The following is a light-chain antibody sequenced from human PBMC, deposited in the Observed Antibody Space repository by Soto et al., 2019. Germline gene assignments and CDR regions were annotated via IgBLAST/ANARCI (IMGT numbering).Light chain of an antibody. CDR1: QSVDNN. Sequence: EVVMTQSPATLSLSPGERATLSCRASQSVDNNFAWYQQKPGQAPRLLIYGASTRATGIPARFSGSGSGTEFTLTISSLQSEDFALYYCQQYNNWPPWTFGQGTKVEIK. V-gene: IGKV3-15*01. CDR2: GAS. J-gene: IGKJ1*01. CDR3: QQYNNWPPWT.